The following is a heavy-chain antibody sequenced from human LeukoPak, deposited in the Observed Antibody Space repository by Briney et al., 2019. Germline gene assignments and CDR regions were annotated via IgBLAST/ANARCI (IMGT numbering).Heavy chain of an antibody. CDR1: GFTFTSSA. CDR2: IVVGSGNT. D-gene: IGHD2-2*01. J-gene: IGHJ5*02. Sequence: ASVKVSCKASGFTFTSSAMQWVRQARGQRLEWIGWIVVGSGNTNYAQKFQERVTITRDMSTSTAYMELSSLRSEDTAVYYCALQPARRLSWFDPWGQGTLVTVSS. V-gene: IGHV1-58*02. CDR3: ALQPARRLSWFDP.